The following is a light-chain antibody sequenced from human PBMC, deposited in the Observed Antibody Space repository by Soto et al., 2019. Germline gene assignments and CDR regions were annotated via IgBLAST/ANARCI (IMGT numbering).Light chain of an antibody. Sequence: DIQVTQSPSSLSASVGDRVTISCRASQSISGYLNWYQQKPGKAPKLLIFDASSLQSGVPSRFSGRGSGTDFTLTIRSLQPEDFATYYCQQSNSFPRTFGGGTKVDIK. CDR2: DAS. CDR1: QSISGY. CDR3: QQSNSFPRT. V-gene: IGKV1-39*01. J-gene: IGKJ4*01.